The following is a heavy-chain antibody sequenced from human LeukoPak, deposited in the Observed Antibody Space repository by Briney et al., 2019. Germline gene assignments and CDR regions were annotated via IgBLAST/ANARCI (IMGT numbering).Heavy chain of an antibody. J-gene: IGHJ5*02. Sequence: PSKTLSLTCAVYGASFNDYYWSWIRHSPTKGLEWIGEVNPSGSAKYNPPLRSRVTISADKSKKQFFLRLSPVAAADSGVYYCARERASNNHDNWFDPWGQGTLVTVSS. V-gene: IGHV4-34*01. CDR1: GASFNDYY. CDR2: VNPSGSA. CDR3: ARERASNNHDNWFDP.